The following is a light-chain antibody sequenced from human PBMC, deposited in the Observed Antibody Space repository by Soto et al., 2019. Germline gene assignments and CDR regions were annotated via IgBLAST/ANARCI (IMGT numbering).Light chain of an antibody. Sequence: QSVLTQPASVSGSPGQSITISCTGTSSDFGSYKYVSWYQHHPGKAPKLMIYDVSDRPSGVSNRFSGSKSGNTASLTISGLQAEDEADYYCSSYTSNYRVFGGGTKLTVL. J-gene: IGLJ3*02. V-gene: IGLV2-14*03. CDR1: SSDFGSYKY. CDR2: DVS. CDR3: SSYTSNYRV.